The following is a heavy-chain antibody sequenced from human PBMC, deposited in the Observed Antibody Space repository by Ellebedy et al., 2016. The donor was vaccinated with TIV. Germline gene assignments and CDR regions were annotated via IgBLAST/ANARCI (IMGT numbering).Heavy chain of an antibody. CDR3: AADFHDSYRQPLDW. D-gene: IGHD2-21*02. V-gene: IGHV3-23*01. CDR1: GFTLSSYA. Sequence: PGGSLRLSCAASGFTLSSYAMSWVRQAPGKGLEWVSAISGSCGTTYYADSVKGRLNISRDNSNNTLYLEMSSLRVEDKARYYCAADFHDSYRQPLDWWGQGILVTVSS. J-gene: IGHJ4*02. CDR2: ISGSCGTT.